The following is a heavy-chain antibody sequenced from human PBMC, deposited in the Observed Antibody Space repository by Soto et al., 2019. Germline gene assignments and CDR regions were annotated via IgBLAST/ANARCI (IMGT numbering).Heavy chain of an antibody. V-gene: IGHV1-18*01. Sequence: QVQLLQSGGELKKPWASVKVSGNTSGFTVNTYFISWVRQAPGQGLEWMGWISPYNGNTKYGEKFQGRVTMTTDTITRTAYMELRNLRIDDTAVYYCARDTSNSFDYWGQGTLVTVSS. CDR2: ISPYNGNT. D-gene: IGHD2-2*01. CDR3: ARDTSNSFDY. J-gene: IGHJ4*02. CDR1: GFTVNTYF.